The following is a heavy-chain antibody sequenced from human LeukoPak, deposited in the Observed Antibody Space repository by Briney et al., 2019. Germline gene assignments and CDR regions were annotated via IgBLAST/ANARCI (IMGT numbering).Heavy chain of an antibody. V-gene: IGHV1-2*02. D-gene: IGHD3-22*01. CDR1: GYTFTSYG. CDR3: ARDLGYYDSSGYYYVGLGY. Sequence: GASVKVSCKAAGYTFTSYGISWVRQAPGQGLEWMGGINPNSGGTNYAQQFQGRLSMTRDTSISTAYMELSRLRSDHTAVYYCARDLGYYDSSGYYYVGLGYWGQGTLVTVSS. J-gene: IGHJ4*02. CDR2: INPNSGGT.